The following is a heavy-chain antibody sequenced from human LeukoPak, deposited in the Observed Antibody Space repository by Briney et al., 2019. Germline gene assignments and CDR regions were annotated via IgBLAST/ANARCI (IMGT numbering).Heavy chain of an antibody. CDR1: GYTFSSYG. J-gene: IGHJ4*02. Sequence: ASVKVSCKASGYTFSSYGISWVRQAPGQGLEWMGWISAYNGNTNYAQKLQGRVTMTTDTSTSTAYMELRSLRSDDTAVYYCARDPPRNYYGSGRGDYWGQGTLVTVSS. CDR2: ISAYNGNT. CDR3: ARDPPRNYYGSGRGDY. V-gene: IGHV1-18*01. D-gene: IGHD3-10*01.